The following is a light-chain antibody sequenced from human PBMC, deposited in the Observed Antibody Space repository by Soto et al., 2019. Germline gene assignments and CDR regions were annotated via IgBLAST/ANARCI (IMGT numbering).Light chain of an antibody. CDR2: EVS. J-gene: IGLJ2*01. CDR3: GSYAGSNTVL. CDR1: SRDVGGYNY. V-gene: IGLV2-8*01. Sequence: QSALTQPPSASGSPGQSVTISCTGTSRDVGGYNYVSWYQQHPGKAPKLMIYEVSKRPSGVPDRFSASKSGNTASLTVSGLQAEDEAHYYCGSYAGSNTVLFGGGTKLTVL.